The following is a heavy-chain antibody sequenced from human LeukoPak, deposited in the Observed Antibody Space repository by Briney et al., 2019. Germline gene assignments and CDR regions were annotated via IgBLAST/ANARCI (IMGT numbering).Heavy chain of an antibody. CDR1: GGYISGYY. CDR3: ARVTDDSSGYYYLYFDY. CDR2: IYYTGST. V-gene: IGHV4-59*01. J-gene: IGHJ4*02. Sequence: NASETLSLTCTVSGGYISGYYWSWLRQPPGKGLEWIGYIYYTGSTNYNPSLESRVTISVDSSKSQFSLKLSSVTAADTAVYYCARVTDDSSGYYYLYFDYWGQGTLVTVSS. D-gene: IGHD3-22*01.